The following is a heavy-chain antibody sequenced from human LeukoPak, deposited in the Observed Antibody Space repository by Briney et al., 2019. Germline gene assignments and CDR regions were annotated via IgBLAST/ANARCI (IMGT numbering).Heavy chain of an antibody. D-gene: IGHD3-22*01. CDR1: GFTFDDYA. J-gene: IGHJ4*02. CDR3: AKGWDYYDSSGSYFDY. CDR2: ISGDGGST. Sequence: PGGSLRRYCAASGFTFDDYAMHWVRQAPGKGLEWVSLISGDGGSTYYADSVKGRFTISRDNSKNSLYLQMNSLRTEDTALYYCAKGWDYYDSSGSYFDYWGQGTLATVSS. V-gene: IGHV3-43*02.